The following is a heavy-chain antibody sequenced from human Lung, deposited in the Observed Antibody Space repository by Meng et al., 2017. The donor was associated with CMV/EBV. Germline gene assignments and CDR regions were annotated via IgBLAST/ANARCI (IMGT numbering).Heavy chain of an antibody. CDR2: ISGGSNYI. CDR1: GFTFSSFS. CDR3: ARNSFRVSGSYYNY. J-gene: IGHJ4*02. D-gene: IGHD3-10*01. Sequence: GGSXRLXCAASGFTFSSFSMNWVRQAPGKGLEWVSSISGGSNYIYYADSVKGRFTISRDNAKNSLYLQMNSLRAEDTAVYYCARNSFRVSGSYYNYWGQGXLVTVSS. V-gene: IGHV3-21*01.